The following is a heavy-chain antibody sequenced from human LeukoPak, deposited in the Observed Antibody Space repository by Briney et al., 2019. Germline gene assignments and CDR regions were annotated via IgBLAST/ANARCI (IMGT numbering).Heavy chain of an antibody. CDR2: ISPDGSYT. V-gene: IGHV3-11*06. CDR1: GFVFSDFY. CDR3: AREALNMYYGMDV. J-gene: IGHJ6*02. Sequence: PGGSLRLSCAGSGFVFSDFYINWIRHSPGKGLEWLAYISPDGSYTTYGDSVKGRFVISRDNAKNSLSLQMNSLRAEDTAVYYCAREALNMYYGMDVWGQGTTVTVSS. D-gene: IGHD1/OR15-1a*01.